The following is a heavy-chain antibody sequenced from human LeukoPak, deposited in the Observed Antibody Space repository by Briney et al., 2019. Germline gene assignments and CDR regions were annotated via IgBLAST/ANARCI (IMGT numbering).Heavy chain of an antibody. J-gene: IGHJ6*02. CDR2: IKQDGSEK. D-gene: IGHD3-3*01. CDR3: ARDPLEYYDFWSGYYSGGMDV. Sequence: PGGSLRLSCAASGFTFSSYSMNWVRQAPGKGLEWVANIKQDGSEKYYVDSVKGRFTISRDNAKNSLYLQMNSLRAEDTAVYYCARDPLEYYDFWSGYYSGGMDVWGQGTTVTVSS. CDR1: GFTFSSYS. V-gene: IGHV3-7*01.